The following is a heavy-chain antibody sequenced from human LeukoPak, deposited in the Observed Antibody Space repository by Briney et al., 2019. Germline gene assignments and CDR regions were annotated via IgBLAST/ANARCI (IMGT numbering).Heavy chain of an antibody. V-gene: IGHV4-4*02. Sequence: SETLSLTCAVSGGSISSTTWWSWVRQPPGKGLEWIGEINHSGSTSYNPSLKSRVTISEDKSNNRFSLKLNSVTAADTAVYYCARSRPHYYDTSGYSHFYFDYWGQGTLVTVSS. CDR2: INHSGST. CDR3: ARSRPHYYDTSGYSHFYFDY. CDR1: GGSISSTTW. J-gene: IGHJ4*02. D-gene: IGHD3-22*01.